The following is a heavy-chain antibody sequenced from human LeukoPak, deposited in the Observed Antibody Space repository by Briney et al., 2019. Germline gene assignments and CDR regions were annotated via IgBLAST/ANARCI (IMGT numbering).Heavy chain of an antibody. CDR2: IFPGDSDT. CDR3: ARLGYCTGTSCGRDDLYFDY. J-gene: IGHJ4*02. D-gene: IGHD2-8*02. V-gene: IGHV5-51*01. Sequence: KGGESLKISCKGSGYSYTSYWIAWVRQMPGKGLEWMGIIFPGDSDTTYSPSFQGQVTISADKSISTAYLQWSSLRASDTAMYYCARLGYCTGTSCGRDDLYFDYWGQGTLVTVSS. CDR1: GYSYTSYW.